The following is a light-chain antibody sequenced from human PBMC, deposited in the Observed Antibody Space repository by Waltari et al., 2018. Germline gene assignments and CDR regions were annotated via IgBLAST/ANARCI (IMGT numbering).Light chain of an antibody. CDR2: EVN. J-gene: IGLJ3*02. CDR3: SSYAGSGTSV. V-gene: IGLV2-23*02. Sequence: QSALTQPASVSGSPGQWITISCTGTGSDVGSYHLVSWYQQHPGKAPKLIIYEVNKRPSGVSNRFSASKSGNTASLTISGLQAEDESDFYCSSYAGSGTSVFGGGTKLTVL. CDR1: GSDVGSYHL.